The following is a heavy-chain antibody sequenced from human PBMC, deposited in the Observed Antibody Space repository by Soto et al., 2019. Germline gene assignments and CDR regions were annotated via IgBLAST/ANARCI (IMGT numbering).Heavy chain of an antibody. CDR3: ASGNRDGAGYYGMDV. J-gene: IGHJ6*02. V-gene: IGHV1-2*02. CDR2: INPNSGGT. Sequence: ASVKVSCKASGYTFTGYYMHWVRQAPGQGLEWMGWINPNSGGTNYAQKFQGRVTMTRDTSISTAYMELSRLRSDDTAVYYCASGNRDGAGYYGMDVWGQGTTVTVSS. D-gene: IGHD1-1*01. CDR1: GYTFTGYY.